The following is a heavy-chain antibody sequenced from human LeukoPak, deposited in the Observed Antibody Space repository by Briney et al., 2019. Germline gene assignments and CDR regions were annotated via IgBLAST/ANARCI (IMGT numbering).Heavy chain of an antibody. J-gene: IGHJ6*02. D-gene: IGHD3-10*01. CDR2: ISSSSSYT. CDR3: ARAIQGVASPYYGSGSAYYYYYGMDV. Sequence: PGGSLRLSCAASGFTFSDYYMSWIRQAPGKGLEWVSYISSSSSYTNYADSVKGRFTISRDSAKNSLYLQMNSLRAEDTAVYYCARAIQGVASPYYGSGSAYYYYYGMDVWGQGTTVTVSS. CDR1: GFTFSDYY. V-gene: IGHV3-11*06.